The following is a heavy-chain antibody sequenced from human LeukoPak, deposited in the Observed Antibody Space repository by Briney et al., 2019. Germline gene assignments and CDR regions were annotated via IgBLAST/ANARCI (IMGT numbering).Heavy chain of an antibody. J-gene: IGHJ2*01. V-gene: IGHV4-59*04. D-gene: IGHD3-10*01. Sequence: SETLSLTCTVSGGSISGWYWSWIRQSPGKGLEWIGSIYSSGSTYYNPSLQSRVTISKDTSENQFSLQLNSVTAADMAVYFCARRSIYWYFDFWGRGTLVTVSS. CDR1: GGSISGWY. CDR2: IYSSGST. CDR3: ARRSIYWYFDF.